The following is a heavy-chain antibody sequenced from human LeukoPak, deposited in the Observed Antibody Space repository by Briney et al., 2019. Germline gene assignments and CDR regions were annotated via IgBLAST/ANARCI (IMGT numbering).Heavy chain of an antibody. V-gene: IGHV4-34*01. Sequence: PSGTLSLTCAVYGGSFSGYYWSWIRQPPGKGLEWIGEINHSGSTNYNPSLKSRVTISVDTSKNQFSLKLSSVTAADTAVYYCARGPREDIVVVPAAIPYYFDYWGQGTLVTVSS. CDR1: GGSFSGYY. J-gene: IGHJ4*02. D-gene: IGHD2-2*01. CDR2: INHSGST. CDR3: ARGPREDIVVVPAAIPYYFDY.